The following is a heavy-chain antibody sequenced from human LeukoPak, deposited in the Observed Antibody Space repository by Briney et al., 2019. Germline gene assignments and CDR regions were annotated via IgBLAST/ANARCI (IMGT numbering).Heavy chain of an antibody. CDR1: GGSISSGGSR. Sequence: SETLSLTCNVSGGSISSGGSRWSWIRQHPGKGLEWIGYIYYSGSTYYNPSLESRLTMSVDTSKNQFSLHLPSVTAAHTAVYYCARDWGTYFDYWGQGTLVTVSS. D-gene: IGHD7-27*01. V-gene: IGHV4-31*03. J-gene: IGHJ4*02. CDR3: ARDWGTYFDY. CDR2: IYYSGST.